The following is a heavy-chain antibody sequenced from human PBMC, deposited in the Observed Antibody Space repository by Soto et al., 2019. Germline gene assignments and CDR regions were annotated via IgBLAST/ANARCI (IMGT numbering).Heavy chain of an antibody. CDR2: VTADGGT. V-gene: IGHV3-23*01. D-gene: IGHD2-15*01. Sequence: EVQVLESGGGLVQPGGSLRLSCEGSGFTVSSHAMTWIRQAPGKGPEWVSTVTADGGTYYADSVKGRFAMSRDTSXXTXXLQMNSLGAADSAADYCAPQVSCSVGSCQYAAFAIRGQGTMVTVSS. CDR3: APQVSCSVGSCQYAAFAI. CDR1: GFTVSSHA. J-gene: IGHJ3*02.